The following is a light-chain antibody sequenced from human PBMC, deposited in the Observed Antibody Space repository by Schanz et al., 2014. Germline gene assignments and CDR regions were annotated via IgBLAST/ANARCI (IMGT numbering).Light chain of an antibody. Sequence: EIVLTQSPGTLSLSPGERATLSCRASQSLSSDYLAWYQQRPGQAPRLLIYGASSRANGIPDRLSGSGSGTDFTLTISRLEPEDFAVFYCQQYGRSPLTFGGGTTVEMK. V-gene: IGKV3-20*01. J-gene: IGKJ4*01. CDR2: GAS. CDR1: QSLSSDY. CDR3: QQYGRSPLT.